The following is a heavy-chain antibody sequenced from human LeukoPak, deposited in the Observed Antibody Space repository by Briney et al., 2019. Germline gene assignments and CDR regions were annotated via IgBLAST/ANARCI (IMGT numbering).Heavy chain of an antibody. Sequence: ASVKVSCKASGYTFTSYYMHWVRQAPGQGLEWMGIINPSGGSTSYAQKFQGRVTMTRDMSTSTVYMELSSLRSEDTAVYYCARPKSPTYCSSTSCYVGLFFQHWGQGTLVTVSS. D-gene: IGHD2-2*01. V-gene: IGHV1-46*01. CDR2: INPSGGST. J-gene: IGHJ1*01. CDR3: ARPKSPTYCSSTSCYVGLFFQH. CDR1: GYTFTSYY.